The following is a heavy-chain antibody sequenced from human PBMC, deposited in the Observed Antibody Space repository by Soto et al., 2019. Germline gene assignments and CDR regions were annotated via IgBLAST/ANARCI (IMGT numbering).Heavy chain of an antibody. J-gene: IGHJ5*02. CDR1: GFTFSSYS. CDR2: ISSSSSTI. D-gene: IGHD6-13*01. Sequence: EVQLVESGGGLVQPGGSLRLSCAASGFTFSSYSMNWVRQAPGKGLEWVSYISSSSSTIYYADSVKGRFTISRDNAKNSLYLQPNSLRAGDTAVYDCATHPERIAKLGGFAPWGQGTLVTVSP. CDR3: ATHPERIAKLGGFAP. V-gene: IGHV3-48*01.